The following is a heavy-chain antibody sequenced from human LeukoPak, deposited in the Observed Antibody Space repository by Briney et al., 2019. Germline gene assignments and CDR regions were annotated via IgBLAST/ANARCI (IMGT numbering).Heavy chain of an antibody. V-gene: IGHV4-4*02. CDR2: IYHSGST. CDR1: GGSISSSNW. J-gene: IGHJ4*02. Sequence: SETLSLTCAVSGGSISSSNWWSWVRQPPGKGLEWIGEIYHSGSTNYNPSLKSRVTISVDKSKNQFSLKLSSVTAADTAVYYCASLPNYYDSSGYYPFDYWGQGTLVTVSS. CDR3: ASLPNYYDSSGYYPFDY. D-gene: IGHD3-22*01.